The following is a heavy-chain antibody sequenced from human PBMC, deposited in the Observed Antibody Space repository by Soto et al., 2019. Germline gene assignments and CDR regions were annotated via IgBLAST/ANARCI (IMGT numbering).Heavy chain of an antibody. CDR2: LTARGSST. J-gene: IGHJ4*02. CDR1: GFTFSTFA. V-gene: IGHV3-23*01. D-gene: IGHD2-15*01. CDR3: ASQGYCSAGTCYSNY. Sequence: EEQLLASGGGLVQSAVSLILSCAASGFTFSTFAMSWFRQAPGKGLEWVSSLTARGSSTYYSDSVKGRFTISRDKSKNTLYLQMNGLRAEDTAVYYCASQGYCSAGTCYSNYWGQGTHVTVP.